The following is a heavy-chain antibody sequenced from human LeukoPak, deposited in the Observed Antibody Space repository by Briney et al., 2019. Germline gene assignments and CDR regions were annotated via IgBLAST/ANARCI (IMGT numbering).Heavy chain of an antibody. CDR2: IYTSGST. CDR1: GGSFSSYY. J-gene: IGHJ4*02. D-gene: IGHD3-22*01. Sequence: SETLSLTCAVYGGSFSSYYWSWIRQPAGKGLEWIGRIYTSGSTNYNPSLKSRVTISVDTSKNQFSLKLSSVTAADTAVYYCARDPSDYYDSSGQFDYWGQGTLVTVSS. V-gene: IGHV4-4*07. CDR3: ARDPSDYYDSSGQFDY.